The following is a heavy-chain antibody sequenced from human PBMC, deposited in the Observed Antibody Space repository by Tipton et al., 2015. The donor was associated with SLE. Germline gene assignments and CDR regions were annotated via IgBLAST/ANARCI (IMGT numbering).Heavy chain of an antibody. V-gene: IGHV4-59*11. CDR2: IYHSGYSST. Sequence: TLSLTCSVSGASIRSQYWGWIRQPPGKGLEWIGYIYHSGYSSTNYNPSLESRVTISVDTSRNLFSLNLSSVTAADTAVYYCARGKRHYDVLTGYYSKPHYFDFWGQGTVAAVSP. J-gene: IGHJ4*02. D-gene: IGHD3-9*01. CDR1: GASIRSQY. CDR3: ARGKRHYDVLTGYYSKPHYFDF.